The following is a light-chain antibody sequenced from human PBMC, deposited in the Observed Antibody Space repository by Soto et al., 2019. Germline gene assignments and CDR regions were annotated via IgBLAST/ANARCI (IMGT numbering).Light chain of an antibody. CDR3: LQAKAFPLT. J-gene: IGKJ1*01. CDR2: TAS. V-gene: IGKV1-12*01. Sequence: DIQMTQSPSSVSASIGDRVTITCRASQDINRLLAWYQQKPGKAPKLLIYTASNLQSGVQSRFSGSGSGTDFTLTISSLQPEDFATYYCLQAKAFPLTLGQGTNVEIK. CDR1: QDINRL.